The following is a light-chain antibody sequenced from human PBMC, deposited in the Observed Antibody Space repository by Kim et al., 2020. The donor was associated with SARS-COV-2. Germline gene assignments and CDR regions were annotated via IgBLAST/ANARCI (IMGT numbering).Light chain of an antibody. J-gene: IGKJ4*01. CDR2: WAS. Sequence: DIVMTQSPDSLAVSLGERATINCKSSQSVLYSSNNKNYLAWYQQKPGQPPTLLIYWASTRESGVPDRFSGSGSGTDFTLTISSLQAEDVAVYYCQQYHSIPLTFCGGTKVDIK. V-gene: IGKV4-1*01. CDR1: QSVLYSSNNKNY. CDR3: QQYHSIPLT.